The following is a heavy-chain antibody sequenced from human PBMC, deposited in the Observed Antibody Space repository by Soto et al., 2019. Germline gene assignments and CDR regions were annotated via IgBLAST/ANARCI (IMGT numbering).Heavy chain of an antibody. CDR1: GGSLSNYY. D-gene: IGHD2-15*01. CDR3: ATSKIYFFQSGGRHHVHLGV. CDR2: IYHSGST. V-gene: IGHV4-34*02. Sequence: QVQLQQWGAGLLKPSETLSLTCAVSGGSLSNYYWSWIRQPPGKGLEWIGEIYHSGSTHYNQSLKGRVTRSAGTSKNQFYLKLGSVTAAVTAVYYWATSKIYFFQSGGRHHVHLGVCGQGTLDTVSS. J-gene: IGHJ4*02.